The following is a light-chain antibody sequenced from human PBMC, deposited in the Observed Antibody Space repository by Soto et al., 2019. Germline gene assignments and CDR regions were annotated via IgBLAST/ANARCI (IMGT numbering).Light chain of an antibody. CDR3: CSFAGSYSYV. CDR2: DVT. CDR1: SSDVGRYDY. Sequence: QSVLTQPRSVSASPGQSVTISCTGTSSDVGRYDYFSWYQQHPGKAPKLIVYDVTERPSGVTDRFSGYKSGNTAYLTISGLQAEDEADYSCCSFAGSYSYVFGTGTKVTV. V-gene: IGLV2-11*01. J-gene: IGLJ1*01.